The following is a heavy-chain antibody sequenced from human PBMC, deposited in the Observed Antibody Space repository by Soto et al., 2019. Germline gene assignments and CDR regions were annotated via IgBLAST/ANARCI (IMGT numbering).Heavy chain of an antibody. CDR1: GFTFDDHA. Sequence: EVQLVESGGGLVQPGRSLRLSCAASGFTFDDHAMHWVRQAPGMGLEWVSGISWNSDTIGYADSVKGRFTVSRDNAKISLYLQMNSLRAEDTALYYCAKAGNAYYYGAGSYGVFDYWGQGTRVTVSS. CDR2: ISWNSDTI. CDR3: AKAGNAYYYGAGSYGVFDY. D-gene: IGHD3-10*01. J-gene: IGHJ4*02. V-gene: IGHV3-9*01.